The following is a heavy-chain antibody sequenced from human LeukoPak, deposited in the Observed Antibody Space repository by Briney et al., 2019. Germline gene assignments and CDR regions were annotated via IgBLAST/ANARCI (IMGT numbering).Heavy chain of an antibody. CDR2: ILSDGTSE. CDR1: GFTFSSYG. J-gene: IGHJ4*02. V-gene: IGHV3-33*01. D-gene: IGHD4-17*01. Sequence: GGSLRLSCAASGFTFSSYGMHWVRQAPGKGLEWVAVILSDGTSEYYADSVKGRFTISRGNSKSTLYLQMNSLRAGDTAVYYCARPPTVTTAGYYFGYWGQGTLVTVSS. CDR3: ARPPTVTTAGYYFGY.